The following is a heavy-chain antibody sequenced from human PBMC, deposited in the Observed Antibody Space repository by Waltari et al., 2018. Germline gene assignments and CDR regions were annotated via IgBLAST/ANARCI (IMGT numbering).Heavy chain of an antibody. V-gene: IGHV3-30-3*01. J-gene: IGHJ5*02. CDR2: ISYDGSNK. Sequence: QVQLVESGGGVVQPGRSLRLSCAASGFTFSSYAMHWVRQAPGKGLELGAVISYDGSNKYYAASVKGRFTISRDNSKNTLYLQMNSLRAEDTAVYYCARGPKAHYGSGSFNWFDPWGQGTLVTVSS. D-gene: IGHD3-10*01. CDR3: ARGPKAHYGSGSFNWFDP. CDR1: GFTFSSYA.